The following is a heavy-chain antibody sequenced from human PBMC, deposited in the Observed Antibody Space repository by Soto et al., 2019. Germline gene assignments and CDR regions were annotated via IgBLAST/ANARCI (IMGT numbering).Heavy chain of an antibody. CDR2: IDYSGNI. CDR1: GGSITSSGSA. V-gene: IGHV4-39*01. J-gene: IGHJ4*02. D-gene: IGHD1-1*01. Sequence: QLQLQESGPGLVKPSETLSLTCNASGGSITSSGSAWGWIRQSPGKGLEWIGTIDYSGNIYYIPSLNSPITISVDTSKTQISLKLSSVTAADTAVYYCARHIHNQGFEYYFDSWGQGTLVTVSS. CDR3: ARHIHNQGFEYYFDS.